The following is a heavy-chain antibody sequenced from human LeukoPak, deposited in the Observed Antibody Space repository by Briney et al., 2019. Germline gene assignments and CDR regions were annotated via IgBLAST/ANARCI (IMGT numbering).Heavy chain of an antibody. CDR3: ARASVDNWNVFDY. V-gene: IGHV4-39*07. CDR2: IHYSGSA. D-gene: IGHD1-1*01. Sequence: SETLSLTCTVSDDSIDGTFYYWGWIRQPPGKGLEWIGSIHYSGSAYYNPSLKSRVVISVDTSKNQFSLKLRSVTAADTAVYYCARASVDNWNVFDYWGQGTLVTVSS. J-gene: IGHJ4*02. CDR1: DDSIDGTFYY.